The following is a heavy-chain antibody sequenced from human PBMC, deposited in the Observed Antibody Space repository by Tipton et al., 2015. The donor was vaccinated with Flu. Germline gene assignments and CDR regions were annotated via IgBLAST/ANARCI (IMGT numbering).Heavy chain of an antibody. J-gene: IGHJ4*02. V-gene: IGHV4-38-2*01. CDR2: IYLSGST. CDR3: ARHTGDSVRGVIDY. Sequence: TLSLTCAVSGYSISSGYYWGWVRQPPGKGLEWIGTIYLSGSTYYNPSLKSRLTMSVDTSKNQFSLKLSSVTAADTAVYYCARHTGDSVRGVIDYWGQGTLVTVSS. CDR1: GYSISSGYY. D-gene: IGHD3-10*02.